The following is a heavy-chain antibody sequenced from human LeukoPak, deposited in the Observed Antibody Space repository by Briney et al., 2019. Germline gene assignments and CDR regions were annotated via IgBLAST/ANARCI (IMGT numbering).Heavy chain of an antibody. CDR2: TSYDGTNK. D-gene: IGHD1-26*01. V-gene: IGHV3-30*03. CDR1: GFTFSGYG. Sequence: GGSLRLSCAASGFTFSGYGMHWVRQAPGKGLEWVSGTSYDGTNKYCADSVKGRFTISRDNSNNTLYLQMNSLRAEDTAVYYCARDILGATTSLWGQGTLVIVSS. J-gene: IGHJ4*02. CDR3: ARDILGATTSL.